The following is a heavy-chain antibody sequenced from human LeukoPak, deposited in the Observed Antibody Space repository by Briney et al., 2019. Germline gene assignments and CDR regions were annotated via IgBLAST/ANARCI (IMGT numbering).Heavy chain of an antibody. J-gene: IGHJ4*02. CDR1: GFTFSSNA. V-gene: IGHV3-23*01. D-gene: IGHD6-19*01. Sequence: GGSPRLSCAGSGFTFSSNAMSWVRQAPGKGLEWVSSISDSGDFTYYADSVKGRFTISRDNSKNTLFVQMSSLRAEDAAVYYCAKGSRQFSSDKAGPIDYWGQGTLVTVSS. CDR3: AKGSRQFSSDKAGPIDY. CDR2: ISDSGDFT.